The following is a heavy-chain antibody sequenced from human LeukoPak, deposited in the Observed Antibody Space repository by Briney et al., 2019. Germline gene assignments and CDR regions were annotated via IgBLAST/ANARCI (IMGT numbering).Heavy chain of an antibody. J-gene: IGHJ4*02. CDR2: ISHSGST. D-gene: IGHD5-12*01. CDR3: AREGPLVALDY. CDR1: GGSFSGYY. V-gene: IGHV4-34*01. Sequence: SETLSLTCAVYGGSFSGYYWSWIRQPPGKGLEWIGEISHSGSTNYNPSLKSRVTISVDTSKNQFSLKLSSVTAADTAVYYCAREGPLVALDYWGQGTLVTVSS.